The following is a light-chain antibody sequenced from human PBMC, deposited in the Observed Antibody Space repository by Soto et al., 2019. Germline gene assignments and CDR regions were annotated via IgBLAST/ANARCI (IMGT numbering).Light chain of an antibody. CDR1: QDIGKD. Sequence: DIQMTQSPSSVSAAVGDRVTITCRASQDIGKDLGWFQQKPGKAPRRLIYAVSTLESGVPSRFSGSGSGTQFTLTISSLQPEDFAAYFCLQHKSFPFTFXQGTKVDIK. CDR2: AVS. V-gene: IGKV1-17*01. CDR3: LQHKSFPFT. J-gene: IGKJ2*01.